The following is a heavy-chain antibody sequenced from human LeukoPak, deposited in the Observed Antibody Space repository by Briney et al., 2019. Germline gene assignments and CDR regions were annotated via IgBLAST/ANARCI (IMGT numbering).Heavy chain of an antibody. CDR3: ARERGSCSSASCYTSDAFDM. Sequence: ASVKVSCKASGYTFSAYYMHWVRQAPGQGLEWMGWINPNSGGTNSAQKFQGRVTMTRDTSISIAYMELSRLRSDDTAVYYCARERGSCSSASCYTSDAFDMWGQGTMVTVSS. J-gene: IGHJ3*02. CDR2: INPNSGGT. CDR1: GYTFSAYY. D-gene: IGHD2-2*02. V-gene: IGHV1-2*02.